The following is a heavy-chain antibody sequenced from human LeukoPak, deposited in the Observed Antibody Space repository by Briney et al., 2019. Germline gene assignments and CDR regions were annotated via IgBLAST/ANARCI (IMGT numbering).Heavy chain of an antibody. CDR1: GFTFSTYA. V-gene: IGHV3-30*04. J-gene: IGHJ4*02. D-gene: IGHD4-23*01. CDR2: ISYDGRHN. CDR3: AKDLGVTPDY. Sequence: PGGPLRLSCVAYGFTFSTYALHWVRQAPGKGLEWVAVISYDGRHNYYADSVEGRCTISRDNSKNTVYLQMTSLRAEDTAVYYCAKDLGVTPDYWGQGTLVTVSS.